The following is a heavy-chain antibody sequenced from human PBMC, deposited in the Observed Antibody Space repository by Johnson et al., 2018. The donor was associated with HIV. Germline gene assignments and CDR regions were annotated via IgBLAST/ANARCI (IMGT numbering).Heavy chain of an antibody. Sequence: VQLVESGGGVVRPGGSQRLSCAASGFIFDDYGMSWVRQAPGKELEWVSSINWNGGSTGYGDPVKGRFTISRDNAKNSLYLQMNSLRAEDTALYYCAREGGSYKDDAFDIWGQGTVVTVSS. CDR3: AREGGSYKDDAFDI. CDR1: GFIFDDYG. V-gene: IGHV3-20*04. J-gene: IGHJ3*02. CDR2: INWNGGST. D-gene: IGHD1-26*01.